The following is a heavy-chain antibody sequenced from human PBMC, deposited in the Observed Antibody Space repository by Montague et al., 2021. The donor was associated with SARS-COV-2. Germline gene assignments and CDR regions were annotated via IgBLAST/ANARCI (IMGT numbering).Heavy chain of an antibody. CDR2: IYYSGST. CDR3: ARVGRQQLVRLSGMDV. CDR1: GGFISSSSYY. V-gene: IGHV4-39*07. J-gene: IGHJ6*02. D-gene: IGHD6-13*01. Sequence: ETLSLTCTVSGGFISSSSYYWGWIRQPPGKGLEWIGSIYYSGSTYYNPSLKSRVTISVDTSKNQFSLKLSSVTAADTAVYYCARVGRQQLVRLSGMDVWGQGTTVTVSS.